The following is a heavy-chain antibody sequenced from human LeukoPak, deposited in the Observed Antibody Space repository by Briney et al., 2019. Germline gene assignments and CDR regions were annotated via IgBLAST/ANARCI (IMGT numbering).Heavy chain of an antibody. CDR1: GYIFTNYG. D-gene: IGHD2-15*01. Sequence: ASVKVSCKASGYIFTNYGITWVRQAPGQGVEWMGWISAFNGITDYAQNLQGRVTMTTDTSTTTAYMELRSLRSDDTAVYYCAREGRYCSGGSCYSSEPYFDYWGQGTLVTVFS. J-gene: IGHJ4*02. CDR3: AREGRYCSGGSCYSSEPYFDY. CDR2: ISAFNGIT. V-gene: IGHV1-18*01.